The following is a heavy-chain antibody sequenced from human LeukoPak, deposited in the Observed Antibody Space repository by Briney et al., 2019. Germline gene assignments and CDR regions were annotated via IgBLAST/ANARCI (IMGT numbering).Heavy chain of an antibody. J-gene: IGHJ6*04. CDR3: AKDLVPAAYYYYGMDV. V-gene: IGHV3-30*18. CDR2: ISYDGSNT. D-gene: IGHD2-2*01. Sequence: GGSLRLSCAASGFTFSSYGMHWVRQAPGKGLEWLALISYDGSNTYYADSVKGRFTISRDNSKNTLYLQMNSLRAEDTAVYYCAKDLVPAAYYYYGMDVWGKGTTVTVSS. CDR1: GFTFSSYG.